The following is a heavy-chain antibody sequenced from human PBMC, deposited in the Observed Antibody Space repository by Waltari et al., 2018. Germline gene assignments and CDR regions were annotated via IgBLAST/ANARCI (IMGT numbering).Heavy chain of an antibody. Sequence: VQLVASGGGLVQPGGSLRLSCAASRFTVSRYTMSLVRQAPGKGLEWVSAISGSGGSTYYADSVKGRFTISRDNSKNTLYLQMNSLRAEDTAVYYCAKDGSGYDWVYWGQGTLVTVSS. J-gene: IGHJ4*02. V-gene: IGHV3-23*04. CDR1: RFTVSRYT. CDR3: AKDGSGYDWVY. CDR2: ISGSGGST. D-gene: IGHD5-12*01.